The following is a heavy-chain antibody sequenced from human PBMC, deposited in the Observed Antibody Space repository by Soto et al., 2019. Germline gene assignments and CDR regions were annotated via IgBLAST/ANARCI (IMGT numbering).Heavy chain of an antibody. D-gene: IGHD6-13*01. V-gene: IGHV4-39*02. CDR1: GGSISSSSYY. Sequence: SETLSLTCTVSGGSISSSSYYWGWIRQPPGKGLEWIGSIYYSGSTYYNPSLKSRVTISVDTSKNQFSLKLSSVTAADTAVYYCARDIGEQQLGVADYWGQGTLVTVSS. CDR2: IYYSGST. CDR3: ARDIGEQQLGVADY. J-gene: IGHJ4*02.